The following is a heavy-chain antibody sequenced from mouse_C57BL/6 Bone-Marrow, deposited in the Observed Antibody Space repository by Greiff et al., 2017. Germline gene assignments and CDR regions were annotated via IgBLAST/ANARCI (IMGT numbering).Heavy chain of an antibody. Sequence: VQLKQSGPELVKPGASVKISCKASGYTFTDYYLSGVKQSHGKSLEWIGDINPNNGGTSYNQKFKGKATLTVDKSSSTAYMELRSLTSEDSAVYYCASPYYYGSSYFDYWGQGTTLTVSS. D-gene: IGHD1-1*01. CDR3: ASPYYYGSSYFDY. CDR1: GYTFTDYY. J-gene: IGHJ2*01. CDR2: INPNNGGT. V-gene: IGHV1-26*01.